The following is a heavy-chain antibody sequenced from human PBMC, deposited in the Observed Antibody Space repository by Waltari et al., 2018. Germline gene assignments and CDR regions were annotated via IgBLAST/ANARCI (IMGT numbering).Heavy chain of an antibody. D-gene: IGHD4-17*01. CDR3: ARSSDYINAFDI. V-gene: IGHV1-8*01. Sequence: QVQLVQSGAKVKNPGASVKVSCRSSGYTFLSYDLNWVRQAPGQGPEWMGWMNPNSGDTGYAQRFQVRLTLTRSTSISTAYMELSSLTSEDTAVYYCARSSDYINAFDIWGQGTMVTVSS. J-gene: IGHJ3*02. CDR2: MNPNSGDT. CDR1: GYTFLSYD.